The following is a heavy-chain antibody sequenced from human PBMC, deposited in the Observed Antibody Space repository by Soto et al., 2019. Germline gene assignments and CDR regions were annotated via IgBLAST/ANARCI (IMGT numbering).Heavy chain of an antibody. J-gene: IGHJ4*02. CDR2: IYPSDSDT. Sequence: PGESLKISCKGSGYSFTTYWIGWVRQMPGKGLEWMGIIYPSDSDTRYSPSFQGQVTISADKSINTAYLQWSSLKASDTAMYYCARESARVGATSDYWGQGTQVTVSS. V-gene: IGHV5-51*01. CDR3: ARESARVGATSDY. CDR1: GYSFTTYW. D-gene: IGHD1-26*01.